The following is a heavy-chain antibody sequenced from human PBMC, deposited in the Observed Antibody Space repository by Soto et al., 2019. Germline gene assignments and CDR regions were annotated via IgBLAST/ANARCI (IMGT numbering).Heavy chain of an antibody. CDR3: AKDSGYNYGYFRWFDP. CDR1: GGYIRNYY. D-gene: IGHD5-18*01. V-gene: IGHV4-59*01. J-gene: IGHJ5*02. CDR2: IFYSGST. Sequence: SETLCLTCTVSGGYIRNYYWSWIRQPPGRGLEWIGHIFYSGSTNYNPALKSRVTISVDTSKSQFSLKLSSVTAADTAVYYCAKDSGYNYGYFRWFDPWGQGTLVTVSS.